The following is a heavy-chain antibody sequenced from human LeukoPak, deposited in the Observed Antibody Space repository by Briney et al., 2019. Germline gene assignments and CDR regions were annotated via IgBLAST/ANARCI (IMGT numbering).Heavy chain of an antibody. CDR3: ARMKMVDAFDI. Sequence: GESLQISCQGSGYSFTSYWIAWVRQMPGKGLEWMGIIYPGDSDTRYSPSFQGQVTISADKSISTAYLQWSSLKASDTAMYYCARMKMVDAFDIWGQGTMVTVSS. J-gene: IGHJ3*02. CDR2: IYPGDSDT. V-gene: IGHV5-51*01. D-gene: IGHD5-24*01. CDR1: GYSFTSYW.